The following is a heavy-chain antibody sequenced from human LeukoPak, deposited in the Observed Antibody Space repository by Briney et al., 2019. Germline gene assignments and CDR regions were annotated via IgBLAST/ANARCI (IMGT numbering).Heavy chain of an antibody. Sequence: PGGSLRLSCAASGFTFSSYAMHWVRQAPGKGLEWVAFISHDGSNKYYSDSVKGRFTISRDNSKNTLYLQMNSLRADDTAVYYCARDFPFDYSNSLNWFDPWGQGTLVTVSS. D-gene: IGHD4-11*01. V-gene: IGHV3-30-3*01. J-gene: IGHJ5*02. CDR1: GFTFSSYA. CDR2: ISHDGSNK. CDR3: ARDFPFDYSNSLNWFDP.